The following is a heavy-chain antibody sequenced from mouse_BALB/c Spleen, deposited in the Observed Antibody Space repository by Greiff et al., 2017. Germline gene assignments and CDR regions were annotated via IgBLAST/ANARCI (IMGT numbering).Heavy chain of an antibody. J-gene: IGHJ2*01. CDR2: IDPENGNT. Sequence: EVQLQQSGAELVRPGALVKLSCKASGFNIKDYYMHWVKQRPEQGLEWIGWIDPENGNTIYDPKFQGKASITADTSSNTAYLQLSSLTSEDTAVYYCARRDYGSRYYFDYWGQGTTLTVSS. D-gene: IGHD1-1*01. CDR3: ARRDYGSRYYFDY. V-gene: IGHV14-1*02. CDR1: GFNIKDYY.